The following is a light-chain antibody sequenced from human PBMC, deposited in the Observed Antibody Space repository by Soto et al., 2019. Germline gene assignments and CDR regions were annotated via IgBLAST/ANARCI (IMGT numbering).Light chain of an antibody. Sequence: VLTQSPVTLSLSPGERATLSCRASLSVSGSQLAWYQQKPGQPPRLLIYGASSRAAGIPDRFSGSGSGTDFTLTINRLEPEDFAVYYCQQYVTSRRTFGPGTKVDIK. CDR3: QQYVTSRRT. V-gene: IGKV3-20*01. CDR2: GAS. CDR1: LSVSGSQ. J-gene: IGKJ1*01.